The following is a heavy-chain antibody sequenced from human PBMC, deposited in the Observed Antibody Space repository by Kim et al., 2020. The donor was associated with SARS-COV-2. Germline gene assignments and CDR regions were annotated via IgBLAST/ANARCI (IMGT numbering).Heavy chain of an antibody. V-gene: IGHV3-9*01. J-gene: IGHJ4*02. Sequence: ADSVKGRLTIPRDNAKNSLYLQMNSLRAEDTALYYCAKSSGNYYSSFDYWGQGPLVTGSS. CDR3: AKSSGNYYSSFDY. D-gene: IGHD1-26*01.